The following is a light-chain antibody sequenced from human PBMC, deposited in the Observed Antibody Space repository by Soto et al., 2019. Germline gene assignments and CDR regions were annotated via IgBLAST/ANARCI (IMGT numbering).Light chain of an antibody. CDR2: GNS. J-gene: IGLJ1*01. CDR3: QSYDSSLSGSYV. Sequence: QAVVTQPPSVSGAPGQRVTISCTGSSSNIGAGYDVHWYQQLPGTAPKLLIYGNSNRPSGVPDRFSGSKSGTSASLAITALQAEDEADYYCQSYDSSLSGSYVFGTGTKLTVL. CDR1: SSNIGAGYD. V-gene: IGLV1-40*01.